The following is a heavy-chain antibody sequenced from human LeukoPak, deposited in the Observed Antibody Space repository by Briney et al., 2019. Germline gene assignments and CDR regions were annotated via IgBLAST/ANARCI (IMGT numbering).Heavy chain of an antibody. V-gene: IGHV4-39*07. D-gene: IGHD2-15*01. CDR2: IYYSGST. Sequence: PSETLSLTCTVSGGSISSSSYYWGWIRQPPGKGLEWIGSIYYSGSTYYNPSLKSRVTISVDTSKNQFSLKLSSVIAADTAVYYCARASGSWVLESYYYYMDVWGKGTTVTVSS. CDR3: ARASGSWVLESYYYYMDV. J-gene: IGHJ6*03. CDR1: GGSISSSSYY.